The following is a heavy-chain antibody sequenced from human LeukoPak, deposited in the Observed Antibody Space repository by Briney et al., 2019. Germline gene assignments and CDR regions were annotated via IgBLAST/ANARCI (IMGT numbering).Heavy chain of an antibody. CDR1: GGSISSGSYY. Sequence: TLSLTCTVSGGSISSGSYYWSWIRQPAGKGLEWIGRIYVVGRSNYNPSLKGRVTISVDTSKNQFSLKLHSVTAAGTAVYYCARVVYDSTSGGFDYWGQGTLVT. D-gene: IGHD3-22*01. V-gene: IGHV4-61*02. J-gene: IGHJ4*02. CDR2: IYVVGRS. CDR3: ARVVYDSTSGGFDY.